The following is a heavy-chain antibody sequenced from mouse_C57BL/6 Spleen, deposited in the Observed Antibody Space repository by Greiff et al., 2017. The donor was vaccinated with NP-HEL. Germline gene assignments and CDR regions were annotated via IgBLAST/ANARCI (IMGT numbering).Heavy chain of an antibody. D-gene: IGHD5-5*01. CDR1: GFTFSDYG. CDR2: ISSGSSTI. Sequence: EVQVVESGGGLVKPGGSLKLSCAASGFTFSDYGMHWVRQAPEKGLEWVAYISSGSSTIYYADTVKGRFPISRDNAKNTLFLQMTSLRSEDTAMYYCARRTNYVYYFDYWGQGTTLTVSS. V-gene: IGHV5-17*01. CDR3: ARRTNYVYYFDY. J-gene: IGHJ2*01.